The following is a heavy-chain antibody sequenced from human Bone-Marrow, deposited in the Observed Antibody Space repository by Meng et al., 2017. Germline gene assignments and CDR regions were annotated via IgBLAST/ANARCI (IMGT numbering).Heavy chain of an antibody. V-gene: IGHV3-7*01. CDR2: IKQDGSEK. CDR3: ARVKSVWFGEFPPPNAFDI. Sequence: GESLKISCAASGFTFSSYWMSWVRQAPGKGLEWVANIKQDGSEKYYVDSVKGRFTISRDNAKNSLYLQMNSLRAEDTAVYYCARVKSVWFGEFPPPNAFDIWGQGTMVTVSS. CDR1: GFTFSSYW. J-gene: IGHJ3*02. D-gene: IGHD3-10*01.